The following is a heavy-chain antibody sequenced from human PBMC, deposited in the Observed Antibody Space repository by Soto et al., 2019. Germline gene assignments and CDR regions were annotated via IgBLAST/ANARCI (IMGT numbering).Heavy chain of an antibody. CDR2: INHSGST. J-gene: IGHJ3*02. CDR1: GGSFSGYY. D-gene: IGHD2-21*02. CDR3: ASASSDSGAFDI. Sequence: SETLSLTCAVYGGSFSGYYWSWIRQPPGKGLEWIGEINHSGSTNYNPSLKSRVTISVDTSKNQFSLKLSSVTAADTAVYYCASASSDSGAFDIWGQGTMVTVSS. V-gene: IGHV4-34*01.